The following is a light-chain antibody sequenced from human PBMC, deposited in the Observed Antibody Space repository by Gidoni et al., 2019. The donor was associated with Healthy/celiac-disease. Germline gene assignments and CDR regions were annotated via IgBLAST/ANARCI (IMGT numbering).Light chain of an antibody. CDR2: AAS. J-gene: IGKJ2*04. CDR1: QSISSY. Sequence: DIQMTQSPSYLSASVGDRVTITCRASQSISSYLNWYQQKPGKAPKLLIYAASSLQSGVPSRFSCSGSGTDFTLTISSLQPEDFATYYCQQSYSTPCSFGQGTKLEIK. CDR3: QQSYSTPCS. V-gene: IGKV1-39*01.